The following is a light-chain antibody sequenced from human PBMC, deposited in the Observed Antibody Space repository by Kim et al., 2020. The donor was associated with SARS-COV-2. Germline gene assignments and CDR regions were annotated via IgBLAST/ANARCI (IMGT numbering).Light chain of an antibody. V-gene: IGKV3-20*01. CDR2: GAS. CDR1: QTTDSRF. J-gene: IGKJ2*01. CDR3: QHYGTSYYT. Sequence: EIVVTQSPGTLSLSPGEGATLSCRTSQTTDSRFLAWYQQKSGQPPSLLIYGASRRATGIPDRFSGSGSGTDFTLTISRLEPEDFAVYFCQHYGTSYYTFGQGTKLEI.